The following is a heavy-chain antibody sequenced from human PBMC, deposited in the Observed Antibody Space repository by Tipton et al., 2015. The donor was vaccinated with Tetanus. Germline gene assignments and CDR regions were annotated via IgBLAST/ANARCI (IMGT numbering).Heavy chain of an antibody. D-gene: IGHD3-16*01. CDR1: GFTFSTYW. V-gene: IGHV3-74*01. CDR2: INGHGTNT. CDR3: ARAHLTASRMSPWGT. Sequence: SLRLSCAAPGFTFSTYWMHWVRQAPGKGLMWVSRINGHGTNTAYADSVKGRFTISRDNAKNTLYLQMNSLTAEDTAVYHCARAHLTASRMSPWGTWGQGPLVTVSS. J-gene: IGHJ5*02.